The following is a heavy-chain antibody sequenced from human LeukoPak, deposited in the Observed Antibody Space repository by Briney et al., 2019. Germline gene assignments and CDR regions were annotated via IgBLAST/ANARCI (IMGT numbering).Heavy chain of an antibody. CDR3: ARGTTGRTVRGVIWFDP. V-gene: IGHV4-61*02. Sequence: SQTLSLTCTVSGGSISSGSYYWSWIRQPAGKGLEWIGRIYTSGSTNYNPSLKSQVTISVDTSKNQFSLKLSSVTAADTAVYYCARGTTGRTVRGVIWFDPWGQGTLVTVSS. CDR1: GGSISSGSYY. CDR2: IYTSGST. J-gene: IGHJ5*02. D-gene: IGHD3-10*01.